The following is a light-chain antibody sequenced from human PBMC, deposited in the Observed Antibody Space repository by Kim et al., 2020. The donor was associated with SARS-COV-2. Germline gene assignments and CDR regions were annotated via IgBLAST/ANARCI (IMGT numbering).Light chain of an antibody. V-gene: IGLV2-23*02. Sequence: QSALTQPASVSGSPGQSITISCTGTTSDIGSHNFVSWYQQHPGKAPKFLIYEVSKRPSGISNRFSGSKSGNTASLTISGLQAEDEADYYCCSYVGSSTLVFGGGTQLTVL. J-gene: IGLJ2*01. CDR2: EVS. CDR3: CSYVGSSTLV. CDR1: TSDIGSHNF.